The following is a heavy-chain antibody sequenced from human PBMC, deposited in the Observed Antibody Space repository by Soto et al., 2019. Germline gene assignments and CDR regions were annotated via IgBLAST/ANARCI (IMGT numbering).Heavy chain of an antibody. Sequence: PVGSLRLSCAASGFTFSDYYMSWIRQAPGKGLEWVSYISSSGSTIYYADSVKGRFTISRDNAKNSLYLQMNSLRAEDTAVYYCARDLAAGTGWFDPWGQGTLVTVSS. CDR3: ARDLAAGTGWFDP. CDR2: ISSSGSTI. D-gene: IGHD6-13*01. CDR1: GFTFSDYY. V-gene: IGHV3-11*01. J-gene: IGHJ5*02.